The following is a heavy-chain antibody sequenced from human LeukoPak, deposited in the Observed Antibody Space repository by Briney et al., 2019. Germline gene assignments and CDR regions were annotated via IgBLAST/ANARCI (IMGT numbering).Heavy chain of an antibody. D-gene: IGHD6-13*01. CDR2: IYSSRST. CDR1: GVSISNFY. CDR3: ARETTGAGTARPFDY. V-gene: IGHV4-4*07. J-gene: IGHJ4*02. Sequence: SETLSLTCIVSGVSISNFYWSWIRQPAGKTLEWIGRIYSSRSTNYNPYLKSRVTMSLDASKNQLSLLLSSVTAADTAVYFCARETTGAGTARPFDYWGQGTLVTVSS.